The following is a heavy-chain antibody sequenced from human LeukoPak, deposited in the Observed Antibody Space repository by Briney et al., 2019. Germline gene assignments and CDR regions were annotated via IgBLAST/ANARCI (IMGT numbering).Heavy chain of an antibody. D-gene: IGHD6-13*01. CDR1: GGSISSSSYY. J-gene: IGHJ5*02. Sequence: PSETLSLTCTVSGGSISSSSYYWGWIRQPPGKGLEWIGSIYYSGSTYYNPSLKSRVTISVDTSKNQFSLKLSSVTAADTAVYYCARSRTKGPSIAAAGTSWFDPWGQGTLVTVSS. CDR3: ARSRTKGPSIAAAGTSWFDP. CDR2: IYYSGST. V-gene: IGHV4-39*07.